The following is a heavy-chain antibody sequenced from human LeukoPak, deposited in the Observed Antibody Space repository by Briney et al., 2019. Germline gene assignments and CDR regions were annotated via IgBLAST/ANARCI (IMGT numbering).Heavy chain of an antibody. V-gene: IGHV3-23*01. CDR2: ISGSGGST. CDR3: AKDQAGSAVPLDY. CDR1: GFIFSTNA. Sequence: PGGSLRLSCAASGFIFSTNAMSWVRQAPGKGLEGVSVISGSGGSTYYADSVKGRFTISRDNSANTLCLQMNSLRAEDTAVYHCAKDQAGSAVPLDYWGQGTLVTVSS. D-gene: IGHD6-25*01. J-gene: IGHJ4*02.